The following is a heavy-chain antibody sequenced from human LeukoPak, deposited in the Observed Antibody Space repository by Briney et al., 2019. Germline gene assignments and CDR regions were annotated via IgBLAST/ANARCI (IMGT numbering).Heavy chain of an antibody. D-gene: IGHD3-22*01. CDR2: IWYDGSNK. CDR3: AKVDLEYYYDSSGSLLDY. CDR1: GFTFSSYG. V-gene: IGHV3-33*06. J-gene: IGHJ4*02. Sequence: PGRSLRLSXAASGFTFSSYGMHWVRQAPGKGLEWLAVIWYDGSNKYYADSVKGRFTIPRDNSKNTLYLQMNSLRAEDTAVYYCAKVDLEYYYDSSGSLLDYWGQGTLVTVSS.